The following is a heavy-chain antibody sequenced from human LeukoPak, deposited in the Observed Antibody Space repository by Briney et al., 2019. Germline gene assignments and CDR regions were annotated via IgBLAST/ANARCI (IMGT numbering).Heavy chain of an antibody. J-gene: IGHJ3*02. V-gene: IGHV4-4*02. CDR1: GGSISSSNW. D-gene: IGHD3-22*01. Sequence: TLSLTCAVSGGSISSSNWWSWVRPPPGKGLEWIGEIYHSGSTNYNPSLKSRVTISVDKSKNQFSLKLSSVTAADTAVYYCARQMGVVITGDIWGQGTMVTVSS. CDR2: IYHSGST. CDR3: ARQMGVVITGDI.